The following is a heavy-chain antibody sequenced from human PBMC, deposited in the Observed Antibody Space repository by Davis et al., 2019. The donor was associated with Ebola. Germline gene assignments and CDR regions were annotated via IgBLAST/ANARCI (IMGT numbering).Heavy chain of an antibody. CDR3: AKDTSNIWFDI. CDR2: FCTSGET. CDR1: GFIFRSYV. D-gene: IGHD1-26*01. Sequence: GESLKISCAASGFIFRSYVMSCVRQAPGKGLYFVSTFCTSGETYYADSVKGRFTISRDNSKNTLYLQMNGLRVDDTAIYYCAKDTSNIWFDIWGQGTMVTVSS. J-gene: IGHJ3*02. V-gene: IGHV3-23*01.